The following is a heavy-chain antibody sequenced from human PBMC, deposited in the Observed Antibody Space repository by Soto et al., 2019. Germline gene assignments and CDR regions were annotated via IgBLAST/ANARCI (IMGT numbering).Heavy chain of an antibody. J-gene: IGHJ4*02. CDR1: GGSISSGDYY. Sequence: SETLSLTCTVSGGSISSGDYYWSWIHQPPGKGLEWIGYIYYSGSTYYNPSLKSRVTISVDTSMNQFSLKLSSVTAADTAVYYCARAHGGNSDFDYWGQGTLVTVYS. V-gene: IGHV4-30-4*01. D-gene: IGHD2-21*02. CDR3: ARAHGGNSDFDY. CDR2: IYYSGST.